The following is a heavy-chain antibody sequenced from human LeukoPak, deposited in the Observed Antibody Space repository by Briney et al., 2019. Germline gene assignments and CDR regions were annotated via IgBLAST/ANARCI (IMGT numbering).Heavy chain of an antibody. J-gene: IGHJ4*02. CDR1: GFTLSDYY. CDR3: ARAAPYGDYVGY. Sequence: GGSLRLSCAASGFTLSDYYMSWIRQAPGKGLEWVSYISSSGSTIYYAESVKGRFTISRDNAKNSLYLQMNSLRAEDTAVYYCARAAPYGDYVGYWGQGTLATVSS. D-gene: IGHD4-17*01. CDR2: ISSSGSTI. V-gene: IGHV3-11*04.